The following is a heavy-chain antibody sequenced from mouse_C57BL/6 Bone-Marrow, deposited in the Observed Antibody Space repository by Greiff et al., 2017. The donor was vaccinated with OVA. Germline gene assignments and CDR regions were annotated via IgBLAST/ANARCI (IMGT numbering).Heavy chain of an antibody. CDR1: GFTFSSYA. CDR3: AREGYGSSYYYYAMDY. Sequence: EVKLQESGGGLVKPGGSLKLSCAASGFTFSSYAMSWVRQTPEKRLEWVATISDGGSYTYYPDNVKGRFTISRDNAKNNLYLQMSHLKSEDTAMYYCAREGYGSSYYYYAMDYWGQGTSVTVSS. D-gene: IGHD1-1*01. CDR2: ISDGGSYT. V-gene: IGHV5-4*01. J-gene: IGHJ4*01.